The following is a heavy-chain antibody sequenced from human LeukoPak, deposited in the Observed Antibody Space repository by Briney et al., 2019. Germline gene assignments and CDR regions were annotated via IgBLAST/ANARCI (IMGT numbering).Heavy chain of an antibody. CDR2: FDPEDGET. CDR3: ATVNSRYHQLLYEPLVVFDP. D-gene: IGHD2-2*02. Sequence: ASVKVSCKVSGYTPTELSMHWVRQAPGKGLEWMGGFDPEDGETIYAQKFQGRVTMTEDTSTDTAYMELSSLRSEDTAVYYCATVNSRYHQLLYEPLVVFDPWGQGTLVTVSS. J-gene: IGHJ5*02. V-gene: IGHV1-24*01. CDR1: GYTPTELS.